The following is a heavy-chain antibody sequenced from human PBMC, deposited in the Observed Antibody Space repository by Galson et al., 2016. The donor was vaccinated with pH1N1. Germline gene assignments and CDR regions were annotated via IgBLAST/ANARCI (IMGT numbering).Heavy chain of an antibody. Sequence: SVKVSCKASGYSFTSYGITWVRQAPGHGLEWMGWINPNNGGAKYPQKFQGRVTLTRDTSINTVYMELSSLTTDDTAVYFCATGSGNSWFDPWGQGTLVTVSS. CDR1: GYSFTSYG. CDR3: ATGSGNSWFDP. D-gene: IGHD3-10*01. V-gene: IGHV1-2*02. CDR2: INPNNGGA. J-gene: IGHJ5*02.